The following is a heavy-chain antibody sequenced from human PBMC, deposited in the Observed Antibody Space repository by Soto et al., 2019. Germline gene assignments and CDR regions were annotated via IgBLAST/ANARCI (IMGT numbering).Heavy chain of an antibody. J-gene: IGHJ4*02. Sequence: QVQLVESGGGVVQTGKSLRLSCAASGFDFSSYGMHWVRQAPGKGLEWVAITWFDGSNEFYGESVKERFTISRDNSKNMLYLEMNSLRAEDTAVYYCAREDVPYCGGDCCLDYWGQGTPVTVSS. V-gene: IGHV3-33*01. D-gene: IGHD2-21*02. CDR3: AREDVPYCGGDCCLDY. CDR1: GFDFSSYG. CDR2: TWFDGSNE.